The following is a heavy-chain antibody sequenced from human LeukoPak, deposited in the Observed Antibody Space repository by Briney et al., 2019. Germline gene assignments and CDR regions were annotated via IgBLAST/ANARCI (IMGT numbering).Heavy chain of an antibody. CDR3: ARVRGSGSQGSLVYFDD. J-gene: IGHJ4*02. D-gene: IGHD1-26*01. CDR1: GFTFSTYW. CDR2: TKQDGSEK. Sequence: GGSLRLSCAASGFTFSTYWMSWVRQVPGKGLEWVANTKQDGSEKYYVDSVKGRFTISRDNAKNSLYLQMNSLRAEDTAVYYCARVRGSGSQGSLVYFDDWGQGTLVTVSS. V-gene: IGHV3-7*04.